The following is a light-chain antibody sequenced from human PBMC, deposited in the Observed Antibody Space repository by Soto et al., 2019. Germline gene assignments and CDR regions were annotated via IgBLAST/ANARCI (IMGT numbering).Light chain of an antibody. CDR3: QQYNNWPST. CDR1: QSVSSN. CDR2: GAS. V-gene: IGKV3D-15*01. Sequence: EIVMTQSPATLSVSPGERATLSCRASQSVSSNLAWYQQKPGQAPGLLIYGASTRATGIPARFSGSGSGTEFTLTISSLQSEDFAVYYCQQYNNWPSTFGPGTKVDIK. J-gene: IGKJ3*01.